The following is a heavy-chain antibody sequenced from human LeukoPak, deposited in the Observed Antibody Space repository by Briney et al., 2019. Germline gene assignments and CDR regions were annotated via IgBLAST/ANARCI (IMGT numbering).Heavy chain of an antibody. CDR1: GFTFTTYW. CDR3: AKVAKYYYGSETYYFFEH. Sequence: GGTLRLSCAASGFTFTTYWMTWVRQAPGKGLEWVANINQDGTEKYYVDSVKGRFTISRDNAKNSLYLQMNSLRVEDTAVYYCAKVAKYYYGSETYYFFEHWGQGTPVTASS. J-gene: IGHJ4*02. D-gene: IGHD3-10*01. CDR2: INQDGTEK. V-gene: IGHV3-7*01.